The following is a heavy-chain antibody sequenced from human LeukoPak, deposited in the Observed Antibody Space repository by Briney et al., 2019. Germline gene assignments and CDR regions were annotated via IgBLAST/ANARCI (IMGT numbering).Heavy chain of an antibody. D-gene: IGHD3-10*01. Sequence: GESLKISCKGSGYTFTNYWIGWVRQMPGKGLEWMGMIHPGDSDVRYSPSFQGQVTISADKSITTAYLQWSSLKASDTAVYYCARRGFGDFWGQGTLVTVSS. CDR3: ARRGFGDF. CDR2: IHPGDSDV. V-gene: IGHV5-51*01. CDR1: GYTFTNYW. J-gene: IGHJ4*02.